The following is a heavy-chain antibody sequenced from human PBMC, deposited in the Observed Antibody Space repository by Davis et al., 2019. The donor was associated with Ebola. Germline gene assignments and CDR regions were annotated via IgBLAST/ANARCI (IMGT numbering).Heavy chain of an antibody. D-gene: IGHD3-10*01. CDR2: IIPIFGTA. J-gene: IGHJ6*02. Sequence: SVKVSCKASGGTFSSYASSWVRQAPGQGLEWMGGIIPIFGTANYAQKFQGRVTITADESTSTAYMELSSLRSEDTAVYYCARESFSSGSYYTGYYYYGMDVWGQGTTVTVSS. CDR1: GGTFSSYA. V-gene: IGHV1-69*13. CDR3: ARESFSSGSYYTGYYYYGMDV.